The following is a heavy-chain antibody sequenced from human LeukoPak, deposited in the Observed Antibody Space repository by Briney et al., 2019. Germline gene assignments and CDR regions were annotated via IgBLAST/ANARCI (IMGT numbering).Heavy chain of an antibody. CDR1: GGSFSGYY. CDR3: ARDLEYSGSYNLGNWFDP. J-gene: IGHJ5*02. CDR2: INHSGST. Sequence: SETLSLTCAVYGGSFSGYYWSWIRQPPGKGLEWIGEINHSGSTNYNPSLKSRVTISVDTSKNQFSLKLSSVTAADTAVYYCARDLEYSGSYNLGNWFDPWGQGTLVTVSS. D-gene: IGHD1-26*01. V-gene: IGHV4-34*01.